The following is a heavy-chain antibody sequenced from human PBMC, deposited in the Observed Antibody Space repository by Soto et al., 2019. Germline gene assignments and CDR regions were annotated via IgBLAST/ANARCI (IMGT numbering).Heavy chain of an antibody. CDR1: GGTFSSYA. CDR3: ARDRHGSGKADYYYGMDV. D-gene: IGHD3-10*01. V-gene: IGHV1-69*13. J-gene: IGHJ6*02. CDR2: IIPIFGTA. Sequence: SVKVSCKASGGTFSSYAISCVRQAPGQGLEWMGGIIPIFGTANYAQKFQGRVTITADESTSTAYMELSSLRSEDTAVYYCARDRHGSGKADYYYGMDVWGQGTTVTSP.